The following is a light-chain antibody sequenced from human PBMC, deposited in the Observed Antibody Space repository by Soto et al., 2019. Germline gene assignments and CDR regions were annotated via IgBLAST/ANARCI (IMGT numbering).Light chain of an antibody. CDR3: SSFTSSTPYV. J-gene: IGLJ1*01. CDR1: STDVGSYNS. CDR2: DVN. Sequence: QSALTQPASVSGSPGQSSAISCTGTSTDVGSYNSVSCYQQYPGKAPKLMIHDVNTRPSGISDRFSGSKSVNTASLTISGLQAEDEADYYCSSFTSSTPYVVGSGTKLTVL. V-gene: IGLV2-14*03.